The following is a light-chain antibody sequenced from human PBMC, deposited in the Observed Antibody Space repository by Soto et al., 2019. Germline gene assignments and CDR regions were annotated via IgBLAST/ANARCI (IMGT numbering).Light chain of an antibody. CDR2: DAS. V-gene: IGKV1-5*01. CDR1: QSISSW. Sequence: DIQMTQSPSTLSASVGDRVTITCRASQSISSWLAWYQQKPGKAPKLLIYDASSLESGVPSRFSGSGSGTEFTLTISSLQPDDFATYYCQQHNNYLLTFGPGTKVDFK. J-gene: IGKJ3*01. CDR3: QQHNNYLLT.